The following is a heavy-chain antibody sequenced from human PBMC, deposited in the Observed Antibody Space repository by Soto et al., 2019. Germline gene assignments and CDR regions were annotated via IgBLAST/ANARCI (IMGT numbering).Heavy chain of an antibody. Sequence: SETLSLTCTVSGGSISSSSYYWGWIRQPPGKGLEWIGNIYYSGSTYYNPSLKSRVTISVDTSKNQFSLKLSSVTAADTAVYYCARHVVVVAATLFDDNWFDPWSQGTLVTVSS. D-gene: IGHD2-15*01. CDR1: GGSISSSSYY. CDR3: ARHVVVVAATLFDDNWFDP. J-gene: IGHJ5*02. V-gene: IGHV4-39*01. CDR2: IYYSGST.